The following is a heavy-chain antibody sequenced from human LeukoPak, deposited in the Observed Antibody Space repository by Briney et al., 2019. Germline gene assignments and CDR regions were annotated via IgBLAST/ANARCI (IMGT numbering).Heavy chain of an antibody. CDR3: ARVGITIFGVALDY. Sequence: ASVKVSCEASGYTFTSYDINWVRQATGQGLEWMGWMNPNSGNTGYAQKFQGRVTITRNTSISTAYMELSSLRSEDTAVYYCARVGITIFGVALDYWGQGTLVTVSS. CDR1: GYTFTSYD. J-gene: IGHJ4*02. CDR2: MNPNSGNT. V-gene: IGHV1-8*03. D-gene: IGHD3-3*01.